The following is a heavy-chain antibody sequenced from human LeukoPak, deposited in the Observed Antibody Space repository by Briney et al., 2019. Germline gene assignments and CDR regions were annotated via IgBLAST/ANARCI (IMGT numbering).Heavy chain of an antibody. CDR2: IYYSGRT. CDR1: GGSISSSSYY. CDR3: ARKADYFDY. V-gene: IGHV4-39*01. Sequence: KTSETLSLTCTVSGGSISSSSYYWGWIRQPPGKGLEWIGTIYYSGRTYYNPSLKSRVTISVDTSKNQFSLKLSSVTAADTAVYYCARKADYFDYWGQGTLVTVSS. J-gene: IGHJ4*02.